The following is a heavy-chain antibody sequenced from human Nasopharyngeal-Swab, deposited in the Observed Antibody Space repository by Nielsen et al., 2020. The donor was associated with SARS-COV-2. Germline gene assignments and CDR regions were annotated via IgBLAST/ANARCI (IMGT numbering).Heavy chain of an antibody. CDR1: GGSISSSSYY. J-gene: IGHJ4*02. CDR3: ARGYSSGWYPFDY. CDR2: IYYSGST. V-gene: IGHV4-39*07. D-gene: IGHD6-19*01. Sequence: SETLSLTCTVSGGSISSSSYYWGWIRQPPGKGLEWIGSIYYSGSTYYNPSLRSRVTISVDTSKNQFSLKLSSVTAADTAVYYCARGYSSGWYPFDYWGQGTLVTVSS.